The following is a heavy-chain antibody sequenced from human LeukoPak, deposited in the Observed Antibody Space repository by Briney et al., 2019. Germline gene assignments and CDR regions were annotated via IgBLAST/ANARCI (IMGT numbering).Heavy chain of an antibody. V-gene: IGHV4-4*02. CDR1: GGSIISSNW. CDR3: ASLFDY. J-gene: IGHJ4*02. CDR2: IYHSGTT. Sequence: SGTLSLTCTVSGGSIISSNWWTWLRQPPGKGLEWIGEIYHSGTTYYNPSLKSRVTISVDKSDNQFSLRLNSVTAADTAVYYCASLFDYWGQGTLVTVSS.